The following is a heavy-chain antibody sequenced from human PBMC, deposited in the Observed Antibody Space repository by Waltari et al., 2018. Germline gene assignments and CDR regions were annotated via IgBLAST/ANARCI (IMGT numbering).Heavy chain of an antibody. CDR2: IYHSGST. D-gene: IGHD3-10*01. CDR3: ARAPVEGSGSYYYYYMDV. J-gene: IGHJ6*03. V-gene: IGHV4-38-2*01. CDR1: GYSIRRGYY. Sequence: QVQLQESGPGLVKPSETLSLTCAVSGYSIRRGYYWGWIRQPPGTGLEWIGSIYHSGSTYYNPSLKSRVTISVDTSKNQFSLKLSSVTAADTAVYYCARAPVEGSGSYYYYYMDVWGKGTTVTVSS.